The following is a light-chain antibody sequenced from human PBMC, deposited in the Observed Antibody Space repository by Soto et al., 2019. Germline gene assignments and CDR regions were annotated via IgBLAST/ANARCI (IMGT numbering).Light chain of an antibody. J-gene: IGKJ4*01. V-gene: IGKV1D-12*01. CDR3: HQAYSFPLT. CDR2: GTS. CDR1: QAIAGW. Sequence: DIQMIQSPSSVYASVGDRVTVACRSSQAIAGWLAWYQQKPGKAPRLLIYGTSTLQSGVPSRFSVSGSGTDFTLTINSLQPEDFATYYCHQAYSFPLTFGGGTKVDIK.